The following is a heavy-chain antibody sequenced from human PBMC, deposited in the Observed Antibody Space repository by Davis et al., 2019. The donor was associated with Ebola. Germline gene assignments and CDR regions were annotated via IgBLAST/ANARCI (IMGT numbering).Heavy chain of an antibody. CDR2: IKTKTDEGTL. CDR1: GFSFNNAW. Sequence: GESLKISCGASGFSFNNAWMNWIRLVPGKGLEWVGRIKTKTDEGTLDYAAPVKGRFIVSRDDARNTVSLQMDSLKNDDTGVYYCTTDEGGSRYWGQGSLVVVSP. V-gene: IGHV3-15*07. D-gene: IGHD2-15*01. CDR3: TTDEGGSRY. J-gene: IGHJ4*02.